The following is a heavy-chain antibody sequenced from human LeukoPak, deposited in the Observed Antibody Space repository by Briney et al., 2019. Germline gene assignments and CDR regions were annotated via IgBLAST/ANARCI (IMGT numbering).Heavy chain of an antibody. J-gene: IGHJ4*02. V-gene: IGHV4-4*07. CDR1: GGSISSYY. CDR3: AREGGSSWYRPFDY. D-gene: IGHD6-13*01. Sequence: SETLSLTCTVSGGSISSYYWSWIRQPAGKGLEWIGRIYTSGSTNYNPSLKSRVTMSVDTSKNQFSLKLSSVTAADTAVYYCAREGGSSWYRPFDYWGQGTLVTVSS. CDR2: IYTSGST.